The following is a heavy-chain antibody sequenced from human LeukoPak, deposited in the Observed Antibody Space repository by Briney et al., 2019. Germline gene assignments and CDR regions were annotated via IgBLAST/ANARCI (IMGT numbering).Heavy chain of an antibody. J-gene: IGHJ4*02. Sequence: GSLRLSCAASGFTFSTYWMNWFRQAPGKGLEWVANINHDETETNYVDSVKGRFTISRDNAANSLYLRMNSLGGEDTAVYYCATDRGSTWQKRFDYWGQGILVTVSS. CDR2: INHDETET. D-gene: IGHD6-13*01. CDR3: ATDRGSTWQKRFDY. V-gene: IGHV3-7*01. CDR1: GFTFSTYW.